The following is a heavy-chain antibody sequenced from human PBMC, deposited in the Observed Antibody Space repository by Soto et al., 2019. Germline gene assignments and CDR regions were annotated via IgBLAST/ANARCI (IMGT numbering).Heavy chain of an antibody. J-gene: IGHJ4*02. CDR3: AKDQYYDFWSGYSGHDY. Sequence: GGSLRLSCAASGFTFSSYAMSWVHQAPGKGLEWVSAISGSGGSTYYADSVKGRFTISRDNSKNTLYLQMNSLRAEDTAVYYCAKDQYYDFWSGYSGHDYWGQGTLVTVSS. CDR2: ISGSGGST. D-gene: IGHD3-3*01. V-gene: IGHV3-23*01. CDR1: GFTFSSYA.